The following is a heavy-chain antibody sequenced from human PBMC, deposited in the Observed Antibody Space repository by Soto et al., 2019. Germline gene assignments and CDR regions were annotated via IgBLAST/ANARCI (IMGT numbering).Heavy chain of an antibody. CDR2: INPNSGGT. CDR1: GYTFSDYN. J-gene: IGHJ4*02. V-gene: IGHV1-2*02. CDR3: ARDISGSYDY. D-gene: IGHD1-26*01. Sequence: ASVKVSCKASGYTFSDYNMHWVRQAPGQGLEWMGLINPNSGGTNYPQRFQGRVTMTRDTSISTAYMELSTLRSDDTAIYYCARDISGSYDYWGQGTLVTDSS.